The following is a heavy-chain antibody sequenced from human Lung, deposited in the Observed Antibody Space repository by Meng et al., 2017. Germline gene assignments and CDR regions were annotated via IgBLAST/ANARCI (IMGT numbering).Heavy chain of an antibody. V-gene: IGHV4-30-4*01. CDR2: IYNSGST. Sequence: QVQRQESGPGLVKPSQTLSLTCTVSGGSISSSNYYWSWIRQPPGKGLEWSGHIYNSGSTYYNPSLKSRITISVDTSKNQFSLKLSSVTAADTAVYYCARGQKGYFDLWGLGTLVTVSS. J-gene: IGHJ2*01. CDR3: ARGQKGYFDL. CDR1: GGSISSSNYY.